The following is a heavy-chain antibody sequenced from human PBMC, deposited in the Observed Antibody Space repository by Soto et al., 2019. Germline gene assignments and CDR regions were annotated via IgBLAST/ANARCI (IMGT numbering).Heavy chain of an antibody. J-gene: IGHJ6*04. D-gene: IGHD3-9*01. V-gene: IGHV1-18*01. CDR3: ARDFLTRISWGSTTAQYSYYGMEV. Sequence: ASVKGSCKASGYTSMSYALSWIRHAPGQGPEWIGRVSPYNGDTNYAQKFQGRVTITTDTSTNTAYMDLRSLKSDDTAVYFCARDFLTRISWGSTTAQYSYYGMEVWGEGTTATVCS. CDR2: VSPYNGDT. CDR1: GYTSMSYA.